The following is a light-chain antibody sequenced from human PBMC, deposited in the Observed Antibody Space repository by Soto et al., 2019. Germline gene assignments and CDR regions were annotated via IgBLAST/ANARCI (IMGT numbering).Light chain of an antibody. J-gene: IGLJ3*02. CDR2: GNN. Sequence: QAVVTQPPSVSGAPGQRVTISCTGSSSNIGAGYDVHWYQQSPGTAPKLLIYGNNHRPSGVPDRFSGSKSGTSASLAISGLQAEDESDYYCQSCDTSLSAVFGGGTKLTVL. CDR1: SSNIGAGYD. V-gene: IGLV1-40*01. CDR3: QSCDTSLSAV.